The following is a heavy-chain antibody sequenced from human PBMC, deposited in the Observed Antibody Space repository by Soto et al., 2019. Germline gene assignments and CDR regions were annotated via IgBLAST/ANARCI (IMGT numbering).Heavy chain of an antibody. Sequence: PGESLKISCKGSGYSFTSYWIGWVRQMPGKGLEWMGIIYPGDSDTRYSPSFQGQVTISADKSIGTAYLQWSSLKASDKAMYYCARCDTMVRGDLDYWGQGTLVTVSS. CDR1: GYSFTSYW. D-gene: IGHD3-10*01. CDR3: ARCDTMVRGDLDY. V-gene: IGHV5-51*01. J-gene: IGHJ4*02. CDR2: IYPGDSDT.